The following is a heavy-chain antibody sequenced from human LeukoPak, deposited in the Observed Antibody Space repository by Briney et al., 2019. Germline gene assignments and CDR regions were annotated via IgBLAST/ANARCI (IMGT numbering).Heavy chain of an antibody. D-gene: IGHD4-17*01. V-gene: IGHV3-30-3*01. CDR3: ARVTVTTPYYYYYGMDV. CDR1: GFTFSSYA. J-gene: IGHJ6*02. Sequence: GRYLRRSCAASGFTFSSYAMHWVRQAPGKGLEWVAVISYDGSNKYYAGSVKGRFTISRDNSKNTLYLQMNSLRAEDTAVYYCARVTVTTPYYYYYGMDVWGQGTTVTVSS. CDR2: ISYDGSNK.